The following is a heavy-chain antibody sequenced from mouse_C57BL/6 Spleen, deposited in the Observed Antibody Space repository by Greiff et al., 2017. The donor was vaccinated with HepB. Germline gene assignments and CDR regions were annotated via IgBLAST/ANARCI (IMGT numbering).Heavy chain of an antibody. J-gene: IGHJ3*01. Sequence: QVQLQQSGAELVKPGASVKMSCKASGYTFTGYGINWVKQRPGQGLEWIGDIYPGSGSTDYNEKFKSKAILTVDTSSSTAYMELSSLTSEDSAVYYGARSGQGVTWITNWGQGTLVTVSA. CDR1: GYTFTGYG. D-gene: IGHD2-13*01. V-gene: IGHV1-55*01. CDR2: IYPGSGST. CDR3: ARSGQGVTWITN.